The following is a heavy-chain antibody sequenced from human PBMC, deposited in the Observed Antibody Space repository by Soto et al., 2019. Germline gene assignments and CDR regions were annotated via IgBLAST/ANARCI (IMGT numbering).Heavy chain of an antibody. Sequence: QVQLQESGPGLVKPSQTLSLTCTVSGGSISSGGYYWSWIRQHPGKGLEWIGYIYYSGSTYYNPSLKSRVTISVDTSKNQFSLKLSSVTAAATAVYYCARAVTTRTYYYYYMDVWGRGTTVTVSS. D-gene: IGHD4-17*01. CDR3: ARAVTTRTYYYYYMDV. J-gene: IGHJ6*03. V-gene: IGHV4-31*03. CDR2: IYYSGST. CDR1: GGSISSGGYY.